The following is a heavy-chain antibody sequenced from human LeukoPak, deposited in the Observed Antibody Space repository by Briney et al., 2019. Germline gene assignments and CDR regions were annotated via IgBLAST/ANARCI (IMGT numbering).Heavy chain of an antibody. Sequence: SETLSLTCTVSGGSISSGGYYWSWIRQHPGKGLEWIGYIYYSGSTYYNPSLKSRVTISVDTSKNQFSLKLSSVTAADTAVYYCARSDYGEGGWFDPWGQGTLVTVSS. CDR1: GGSISSGGYY. CDR2: IYYSGST. J-gene: IGHJ5*02. V-gene: IGHV4-31*03. CDR3: ARSDYGEGGWFDP. D-gene: IGHD4-17*01.